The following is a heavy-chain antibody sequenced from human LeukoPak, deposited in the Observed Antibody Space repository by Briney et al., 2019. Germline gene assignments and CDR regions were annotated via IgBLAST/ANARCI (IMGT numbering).Heavy chain of an antibody. V-gene: IGHV4-59*08. D-gene: IGHD3-22*01. CDR2: IFYSGST. Sequence: SETLSLTCTVSGVSMTTYYWSWIRQPPGKGLEWIAYIFYSGSTNYNPSLKSRVTLSVDTSKNQLSLRLSSVTAADTAVYYCARLQFGSGDYHEVDYWGQGTLVTVSS. J-gene: IGHJ4*02. CDR3: ARLQFGSGDYHEVDY. CDR1: GVSMTTYY.